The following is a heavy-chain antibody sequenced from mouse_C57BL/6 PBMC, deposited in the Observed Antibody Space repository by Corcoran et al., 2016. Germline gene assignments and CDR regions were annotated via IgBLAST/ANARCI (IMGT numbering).Heavy chain of an antibody. CDR3: ASFYDGYPFAY. CDR2: INPNNGGT. Sequence: EVQLQQSGPELVKPGASVKISCKASGYTFTDYYMNWVKQSHGKSLEWIGDINPNNGGTSYNQKFKGKATLTVDKSSSTDYMELRSLTSEDSAVYYCASFYDGYPFAYWCQGTLVTVSA. J-gene: IGHJ3*01. CDR1: GYTFTDYY. V-gene: IGHV1-26*01. D-gene: IGHD2-3*01.